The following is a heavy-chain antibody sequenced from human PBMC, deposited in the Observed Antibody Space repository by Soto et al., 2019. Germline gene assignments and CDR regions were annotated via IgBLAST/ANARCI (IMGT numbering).Heavy chain of an antibody. J-gene: IGHJ3*02. V-gene: IGHV1-18*01. Sequence: ASVKVSCTTSGYKFTNYGITWVRKAPGQGLAWVGWISTYNGYTSSTQHLQGRVTLTTDTSTGTAYLEVRSLTSDDTAIYYCARGTGGHDAFDIWGQGTMVTVSS. CDR1: GYKFTNYG. CDR2: ISTYNGYT. CDR3: ARGTGGHDAFDI.